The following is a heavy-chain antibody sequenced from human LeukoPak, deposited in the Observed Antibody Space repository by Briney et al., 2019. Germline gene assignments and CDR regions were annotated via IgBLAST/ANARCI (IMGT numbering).Heavy chain of an antibody. CDR1: GFTFSSYA. CDR3: AKDGLGYCSSTSCYKDY. V-gene: IGHV3-23*01. D-gene: IGHD2-2*02. CDR2: ISGSGGST. J-gene: IGHJ4*02. Sequence: GGSLRLSCAASGFTFSSYAMSWVRQAPGKGLEWLSAISGSGGSTYYADSVKGRFTISRDNSKNTLYLQMNSLRAEDTAVYYCAKDGLGYCSSTSCYKDYWGQGTLVTVSS.